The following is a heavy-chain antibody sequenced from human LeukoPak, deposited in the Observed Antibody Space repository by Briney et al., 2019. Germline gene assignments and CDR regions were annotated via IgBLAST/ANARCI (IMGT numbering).Heavy chain of an antibody. V-gene: IGHV3-64D*06. CDR1: GFTFSTYA. CDR2: ISGDGITT. CDR3: VKDSLPGDSPFDY. J-gene: IGHJ4*02. Sequence: PGGSLRLSCSASGFTFSTYAMHWVRQAPGKGLEYVSAISGDGITTYYADSVKGRFTISRDNSKNTLYLQMSSLRAEDTALYYCVKDSLPGDSPFDYWGQGVLVTVSS. D-gene: IGHD7-27*01.